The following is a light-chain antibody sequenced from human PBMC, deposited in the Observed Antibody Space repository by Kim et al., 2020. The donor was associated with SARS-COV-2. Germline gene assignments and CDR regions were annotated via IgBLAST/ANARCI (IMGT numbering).Light chain of an antibody. Sequence: CPGDSAPLSCRASQSIRNRLLAWYQQKPGKAPRLLIYDASSRTTGIPDRFSGSGSGTDFTLTISRLEPEDFAVYFCQQYGGAPPTFGGGAKVEIK. CDR2: DAS. J-gene: IGKJ4*01. V-gene: IGKV3-20*01. CDR1: QSIRNRL. CDR3: QQYGGAPPT.